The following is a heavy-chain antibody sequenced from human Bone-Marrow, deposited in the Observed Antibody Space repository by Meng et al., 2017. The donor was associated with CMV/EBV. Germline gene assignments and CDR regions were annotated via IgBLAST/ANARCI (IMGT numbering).Heavy chain of an antibody. CDR1: GFTFSSYW. V-gene: IGHV3-48*04. CDR2: ISSSSSTI. J-gene: IGHJ6*02. Sequence: GGSLRLSCAASGFTFSSYWMHWVRQAPGKGLEWVSYISSSSSTIYYADSVKGRFTISRDNAKNSLYLQMNSLRAEDTAVYYCAREALTYYDFWSGYYNYYYYGMDVWGQGTTVTVSS. CDR3: AREALTYYDFWSGYYNYYYYGMDV. D-gene: IGHD3-3*01.